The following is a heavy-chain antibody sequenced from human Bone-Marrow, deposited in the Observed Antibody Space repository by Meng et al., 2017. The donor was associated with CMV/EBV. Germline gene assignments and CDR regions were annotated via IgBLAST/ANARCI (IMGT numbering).Heavy chain of an antibody. J-gene: IGHJ4*02. D-gene: IGHD3-22*01. CDR1: GFTFSSYA. Sequence: GESLKISCAASGFTFSSYAMSWVRQAPGKGLEWVSAISASGSSTYYADSVKGRFTIYRDSSENTLYLQMNSLRAEDTAVYYCAKVGDNYYDTGGFYDAADYWGQGTRVTVSS. CDR3: AKVGDNYYDTGGFYDAADY. CDR2: ISASGSST. V-gene: IGHV3-23*01.